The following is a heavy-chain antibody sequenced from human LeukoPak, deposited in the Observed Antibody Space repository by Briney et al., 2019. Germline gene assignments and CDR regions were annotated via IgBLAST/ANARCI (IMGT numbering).Heavy chain of an antibody. CDR3: AKDETMIVVVIRFGAFDI. V-gene: IGHV3-23*01. Sequence: GASVKVSCKASGDTFSSYAMSWVRQAPGRGLEWVSAISGSGGSTYYADSVKGRFTISRDNSKNTLYLQMNSLRAEDTAVYYCAKDETMIVVVIRFGAFDIWGQGTMVTVSS. CDR2: ISGSGGST. J-gene: IGHJ3*02. CDR1: GDTFSSYA. D-gene: IGHD3-22*01.